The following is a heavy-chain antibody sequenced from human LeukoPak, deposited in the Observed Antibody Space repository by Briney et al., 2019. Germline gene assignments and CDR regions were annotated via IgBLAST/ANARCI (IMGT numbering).Heavy chain of an antibody. CDR2: IIPILGIA. Sequence: ASVKVSCKASGGTFSSYAISWVRQAPGQGREWMGRIIPILGIANYAQKFQGRVTITADKSTSTAYMELSSLRSEDTAVYYCARGRTYYYGSGSHTIFDYWGQGTLVTVSS. D-gene: IGHD3-10*01. CDR1: GGTFSSYA. V-gene: IGHV1-69*04. CDR3: ARGRTYYYGSGSHTIFDY. J-gene: IGHJ4*02.